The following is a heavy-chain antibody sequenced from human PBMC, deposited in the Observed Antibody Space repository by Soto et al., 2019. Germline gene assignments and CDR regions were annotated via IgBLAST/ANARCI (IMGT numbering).Heavy chain of an antibody. V-gene: IGHV1-18*01. Sequence: QVQLLQSGDAVKKPGASVKFSCKASGYIFVNYGIAWVRQAPGQGLEWMGWISPYTGNTHSASKVQGRLTMTTDTSTSTAYMDLGSQTSDDTAVYYCVMVDNYVTPTPQDVWGQGNTVAVSS. J-gene: IGHJ6*02. CDR3: VMVDNYVTPTPQDV. D-gene: IGHD3-16*01. CDR2: ISPYTGNT. CDR1: GYIFVNYG.